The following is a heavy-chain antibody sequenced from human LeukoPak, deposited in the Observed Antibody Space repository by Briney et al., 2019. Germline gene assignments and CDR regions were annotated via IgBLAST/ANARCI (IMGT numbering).Heavy chain of an antibody. D-gene: IGHD6-13*01. V-gene: IGHV3-30*18. Sequence: PGGSLRLSCAASGFTFSSYGMHWVRQAPGKGLEWVAVISYDGSNKYYADSVKGRFTISRDNSKNTLYLQMNSLRAEDTAVYYCAKESDAAAGIYYYYGMDVWGQGTTVTVSS. CDR2: ISYDGSNK. CDR3: AKESDAAAGIYYYYGMDV. CDR1: GFTFSSYG. J-gene: IGHJ6*02.